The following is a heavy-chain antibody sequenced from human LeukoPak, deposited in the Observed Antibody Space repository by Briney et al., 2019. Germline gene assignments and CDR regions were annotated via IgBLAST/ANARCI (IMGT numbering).Heavy chain of an antibody. CDR3: AKDGNYYDSSGYGDY. Sequence: GGSLRLSCAASGFTFSCYGMHWVRQAPGKGLEWVAFIRYDGSNKYYADSVKGRFTISRDNSKNTLYLQMNSLRAEDTAVYYCAKDGNYYDSSGYGDYWGQGTLVTVSS. CDR1: GFTFSCYG. J-gene: IGHJ4*02. V-gene: IGHV3-30*02. CDR2: IRYDGSNK. D-gene: IGHD3-22*01.